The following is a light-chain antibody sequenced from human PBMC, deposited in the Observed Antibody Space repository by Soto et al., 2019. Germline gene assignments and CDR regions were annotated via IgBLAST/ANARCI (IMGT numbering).Light chain of an antibody. Sequence: QTVVTQPPSVSGAPGQRVTISCTGSSSNIGAGYEVHWYQQLPGTAPKLLIYGNNNRPSGVPDRFSGSKSGTSASLAITGLQDEDEADYYCQSYDSSLSALYVFGTGTKVTVL. CDR2: GNN. CDR1: SSNIGAGYE. J-gene: IGLJ1*01. CDR3: QSYDSSLSALYV. V-gene: IGLV1-40*01.